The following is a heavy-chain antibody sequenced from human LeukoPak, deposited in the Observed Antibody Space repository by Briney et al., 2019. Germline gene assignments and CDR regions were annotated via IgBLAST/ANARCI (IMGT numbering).Heavy chain of an antibody. CDR2: ISSSSSYI. V-gene: IGHV3-21*01. CDR3: ARDVGGYYYDSSGYYSPFDY. Sequence: GGSLRLSCAASGFTFSSYSMNWVRQAPGKGLEWVSSISSSSSYIYYADSVKGRFTISRDNAKNSLYLQMNSLRAEDTAVYYCARDVGGYYYDSSGYYSPFDYWGQGALVTVSS. CDR1: GFTFSSYS. J-gene: IGHJ4*02. D-gene: IGHD3-22*01.